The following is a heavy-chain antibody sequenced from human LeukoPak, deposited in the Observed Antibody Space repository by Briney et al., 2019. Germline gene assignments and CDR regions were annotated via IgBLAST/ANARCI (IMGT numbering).Heavy chain of an antibody. J-gene: IGHJ5*02. D-gene: IGHD6-13*01. V-gene: IGHV5-51*01. CDR3: ARSFIGSWSGFDP. CDR2: IYPDDSDI. CDR1: GYSFTSYW. Sequence: GESLKISCKGSGYSFTSYWIGWVRQMPGKGLEWMGVIYPDDSDIRYSPSFQGQVTISADKSISTAYLQWSSLKASDTAMYYCARSFIGSWSGFDPWGQGTLVTVSS.